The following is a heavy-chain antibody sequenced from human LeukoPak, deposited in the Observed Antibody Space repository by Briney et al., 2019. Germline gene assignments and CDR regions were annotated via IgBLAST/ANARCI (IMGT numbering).Heavy chain of an antibody. V-gene: IGHV1-2*02. CDR2: INPNSGGT. D-gene: IGHD5-18*01. CDR1: GYTFTGYY. CDR3: ARRGYSYGYEDGVLDY. J-gene: IGHJ4*02. Sequence: GASVKVSCKASGYTFTGYYMHWVRQAPGQGLEWMGWINPNSGGTNYAQKFQGRVTMTRDTSISTAYMELSRLGSDDTAVYYCARRGYSYGYEDGVLDYWGQGILVTVSS.